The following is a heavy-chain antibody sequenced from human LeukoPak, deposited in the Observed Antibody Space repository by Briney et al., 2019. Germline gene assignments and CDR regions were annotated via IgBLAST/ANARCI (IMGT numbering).Heavy chain of an antibody. CDR2: ICCSGIT. J-gene: IGHJ6*02. CDR1: GGSISSYY. V-gene: IGHV4-59*08. Sequence: PSETLSLTCTDPGGSISSYYWSWIRQPPGKGLEWIGYICCSGITNYNPALKSRVTISVDTSKNQFSLKLSSVTAADTAVYYCARHAYGSGSYSDMDVWGQGTTVTVSS. D-gene: IGHD3-10*01. CDR3: ARHAYGSGSYSDMDV.